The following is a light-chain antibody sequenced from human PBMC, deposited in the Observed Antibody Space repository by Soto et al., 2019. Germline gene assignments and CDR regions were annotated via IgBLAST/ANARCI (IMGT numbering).Light chain of an antibody. CDR1: SSDVGGYGY. CDR3: SSYAGNDIVL. J-gene: IGLJ2*01. V-gene: IGLV2-8*01. CDR2: EVT. Sequence: QSVLTQPPSASVSPGQSATISCTGTSSDVGGYGYVSWYQQHPGKAPRLMIYEVTKRPSEVPDRFSGSRSGSTASLTVSGLQAEDEANYYCSSYAGNDIVLFGGGTQLTVL.